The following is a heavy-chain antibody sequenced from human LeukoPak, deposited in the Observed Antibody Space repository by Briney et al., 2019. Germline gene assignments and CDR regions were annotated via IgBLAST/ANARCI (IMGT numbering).Heavy chain of an antibody. CDR2: IXSNADIT. V-gene: IGHV3-23*01. D-gene: IGHD2-15*01. Sequence: AGGSLRLSCVASRFTFNTYAVNWVRQAPXXXXEWVSXIXSNADITYYADSVRGRFAISRDNSKNTVFLQMNSLRAEDTAVYYCATVKRDCSGGTCYSYDYWGQGTLVTVSS. CDR3: ATVKRDCSGGTCYSYDY. J-gene: IGHJ4*02. CDR1: RFTFNTYA.